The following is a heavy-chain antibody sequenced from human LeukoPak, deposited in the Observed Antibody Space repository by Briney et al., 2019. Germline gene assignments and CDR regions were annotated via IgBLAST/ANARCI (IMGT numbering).Heavy chain of an antibody. CDR3: ARSSGYLYYYYYYMDV. V-gene: IGHV1-18*01. D-gene: IGHD3-22*01. CDR2: ISAYNGNT. Sequence: ASVKVSCKASGYTFTSYGISWVRQAPGQGLEWMGWISAYNGNTNYAQKLQGRVTMTSDTSTSTAYMELRSLRSDDTAVYYCARSSGYLYYYYYYMDVWGKGTTVTVSS. J-gene: IGHJ6*03. CDR1: GYTFTSYG.